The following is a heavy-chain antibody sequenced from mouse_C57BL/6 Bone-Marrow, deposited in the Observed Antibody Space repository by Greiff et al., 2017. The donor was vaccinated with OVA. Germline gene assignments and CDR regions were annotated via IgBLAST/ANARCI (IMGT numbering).Heavy chain of an antibody. CDR2: IYPGDGDT. CDR3: ALDYYGSSYWYFDV. V-gene: IGHV1-80*01. J-gene: IGHJ1*03. Sequence: LQQPGASVKISCKASGYAFSSYWMNWVKQRPGKGLAWIGQIYPGDGDTNYNGKFKGTATLTADKSSSTAYMQLSSLTSEDSAVYFCALDYYGSSYWYFDVWGTGTTVTVSS. D-gene: IGHD1-1*01. CDR1: GYAFSSYW.